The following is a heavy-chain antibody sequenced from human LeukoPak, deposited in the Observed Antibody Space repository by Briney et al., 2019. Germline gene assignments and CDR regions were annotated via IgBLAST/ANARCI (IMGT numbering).Heavy chain of an antibody. CDR1: GLTFSTYS. D-gene: IGHD6-19*01. J-gene: IGHJ4*02. Sequence: GGSLRLSCAVSGLTFSTYSMTWVRQGPGKGLEWVSSIYNSGAKIFYADSVKGRFTISRDNSKNMLYLQMNSLRVEDTAVYYCAKDVAPDSGWDLNYWGQGTLVTVSS. V-gene: IGHV3-23*01. CDR3: AKDVAPDSGWDLNY. CDR2: IYNSGAKI.